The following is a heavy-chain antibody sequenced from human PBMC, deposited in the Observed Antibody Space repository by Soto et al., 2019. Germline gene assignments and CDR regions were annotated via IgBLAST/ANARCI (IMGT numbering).Heavy chain of an antibody. CDR2: IKQDGSEK. D-gene: IGHD3-16*02. CDR3: ARDLEAFMITFGGVIVGWFDP. J-gene: IGHJ5*02. V-gene: IGHV3-7*03. Sequence: PGGSLRLSCAASGFTFSSYWMSWVRQAPGKGLEWVANIKQDGSEKYYVDSVKGRFTISRDNAKNSLYLQMNSLRAEDTAVYYCARDLEAFMITFGGVIVGWFDPWGQGILVTVSS. CDR1: GFTFSSYW.